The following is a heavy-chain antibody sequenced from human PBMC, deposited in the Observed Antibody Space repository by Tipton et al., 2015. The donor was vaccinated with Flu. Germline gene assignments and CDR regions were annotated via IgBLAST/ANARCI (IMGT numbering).Heavy chain of an antibody. V-gene: IGHV4-4*07. J-gene: IGHJ4*02. Sequence: TLSLTCSVSGASISTDYWSWIRQPTGKGLEWIGRVYNSVTTNYNPSLKSRVTMTVDTSKNQFSLKLTSVTAADTAVYYCASVEYSSSSVLYWGQGTLVTGSS. CDR1: GASISTDY. D-gene: IGHD6-6*01. CDR3: ASVEYSSSSVLY. CDR2: VYNSVTT.